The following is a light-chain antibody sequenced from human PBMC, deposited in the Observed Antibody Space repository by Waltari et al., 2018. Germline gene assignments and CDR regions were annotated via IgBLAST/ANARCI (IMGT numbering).Light chain of an antibody. Sequence: EIVVTQSPATLSVSPGDRAILTCRTSQTLNNNLAWFQQKPGQSPRLLLYGASARAGGVPARFSGSGSGTEFTLTITSLQSEDFAVYYCQQSHALPPWTFGQGTRV. J-gene: IGKJ1*01. CDR2: GAS. CDR3: QQSHALPPWT. CDR1: QTLNNN. V-gene: IGKV3-15*01.